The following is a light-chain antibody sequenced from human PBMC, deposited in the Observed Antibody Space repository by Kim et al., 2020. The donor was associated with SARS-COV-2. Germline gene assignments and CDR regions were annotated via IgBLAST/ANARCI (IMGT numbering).Light chain of an antibody. Sequence: LAPGERATLACRASQSVSSYLAWYQQKPGQAPRLLIYDASNRATGIPARFSGSGSGTDFTLTISSLEPEDFAVYYCQQRSNWPPSFGGGTKVDIK. CDR3: QQRSNWPPS. CDR1: QSVSSY. CDR2: DAS. J-gene: IGKJ4*01. V-gene: IGKV3-11*01.